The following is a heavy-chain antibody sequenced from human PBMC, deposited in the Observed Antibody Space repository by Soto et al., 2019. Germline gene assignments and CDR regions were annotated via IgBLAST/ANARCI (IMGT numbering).Heavy chain of an antibody. D-gene: IGHD3-3*01. CDR1: GFTFSSYS. CDR2: ISSSSSTI. V-gene: IGHV3-48*02. CDR3: ARGGITIFGVVIRYYFDY. J-gene: IGHJ4*02. Sequence: PGGSLRLSCAASGFTFSSYSMNWVRQAPGKGLEWVSYISSSSSTIYYADSVRGRFTISRDNAKNSLYLQMNSLRDEDTAVYYCARGGITIFGVVIRYYFDYWGQGTLVTVSS.